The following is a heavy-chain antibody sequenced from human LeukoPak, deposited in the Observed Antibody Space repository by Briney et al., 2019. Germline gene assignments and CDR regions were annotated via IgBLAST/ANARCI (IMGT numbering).Heavy chain of an antibody. J-gene: IGHJ4*02. CDR1: GGSISSGGYY. CDR2: IYYSGST. D-gene: IGHD5-24*01. V-gene: IGHV4-31*03. Sequence: SETLSLTCTVSGGSISSGGYYWSWIRQHPGKGLEWIGYIYYSGSTYYNPSLKSRVTISVDTSKNQFSLKLSSVTAADTAVYYCARMARDGYNPYYSDYWGQGTLVTVSS. CDR3: ARMARDGYNPYYSDY.